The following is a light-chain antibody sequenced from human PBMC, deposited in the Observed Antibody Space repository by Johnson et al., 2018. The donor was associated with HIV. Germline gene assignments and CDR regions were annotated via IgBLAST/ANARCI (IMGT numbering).Light chain of an antibody. V-gene: IGLV1-51*02. Sequence: QSVLTQPPSVSAAPGQKVTISCSGSSSNIGNNYVSWYQQLPGTAPKLLMYEDNKRPSGIPDRFSGSKSGTSATLGITGVQTGDEADYYCGTWDSSLRVGFFGTGTKVTVL. CDR2: EDN. J-gene: IGLJ1*01. CDR3: GTWDSSLRVGF. CDR1: SSNIGNNY.